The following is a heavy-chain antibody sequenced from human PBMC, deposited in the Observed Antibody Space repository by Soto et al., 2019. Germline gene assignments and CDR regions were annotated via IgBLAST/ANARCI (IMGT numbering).Heavy chain of an antibody. J-gene: IGHJ5*02. D-gene: IGHD6-13*01. CDR1: VFSLSNAGLG. V-gene: IGHV2-26*04. Sequence: QVTVKESGPVLVKPTETLTLPCTVSVFSLSNAGLGVSWIRQPPGKALEWLAHIFSNDEKSYSTSLKSRLTISKDTSKSQVVLTMTNMDPVDTATYYCASTYSSSWYWFDPWGQGTLVTVSS. CDR3: ASTYSSSWYWFDP. CDR2: IFSNDEK.